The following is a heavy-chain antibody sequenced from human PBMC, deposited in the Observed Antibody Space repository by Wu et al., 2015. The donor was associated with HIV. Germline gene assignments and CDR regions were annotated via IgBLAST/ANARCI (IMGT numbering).Heavy chain of an antibody. CDR1: GYTFTGYY. CDR2: INPNSGDT. CDR3: ARGYCSGGSCYSEYFDY. J-gene: IGHJ4*02. Sequence: QVQLVQSGAEVKKPGASVKVSCKASGYTFTGYYIHWVRQAPGQGLEWMGCINPNSGDTNYAQKFQGRVTMTRDTSISTAYMELSRLRFDDTAVYYCARGYCSGGSCYSEYFDYWGQGTLVTVSS. V-gene: IGHV1-2*02. D-gene: IGHD2-15*01.